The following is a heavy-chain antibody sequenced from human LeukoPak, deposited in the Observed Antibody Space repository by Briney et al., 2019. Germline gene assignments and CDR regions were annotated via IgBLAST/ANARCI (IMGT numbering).Heavy chain of an antibody. CDR1: GGSFSGYY. J-gene: IGHJ5*02. Sequence: SETLSLTCAVHGGSFSGYYWSWIRQPPGKGLGWIGEINHSGSTNYNPTLKSRVTISVDTSKNQFSLKLSSVTAADTAVYYCARGYCSGGSCYPARPLNWFDPWGEGTLVTVSS. V-gene: IGHV4-34*01. CDR3: ARGYCSGGSCYPARPLNWFDP. CDR2: INHSGST. D-gene: IGHD2-15*01.